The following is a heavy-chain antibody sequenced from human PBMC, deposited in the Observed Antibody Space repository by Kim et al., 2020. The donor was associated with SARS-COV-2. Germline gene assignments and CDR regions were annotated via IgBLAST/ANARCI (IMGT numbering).Heavy chain of an antibody. V-gene: IGHV4-39*01. CDR1: GGSISSSSYY. Sequence: SETLSLTCTVSGGSISSSSYYWGWIRQPPGKGLEWIGSIYYSGSTYYNPSLKSRVTISVDTSKNQFSLKLSSVTAADTAVYYCASPVRDYDSSGYYYLWGAFDIWGQGTMVTVSS. J-gene: IGHJ3*02. D-gene: IGHD3-22*01. CDR2: IYYSGST. CDR3: ASPVRDYDSSGYYYLWGAFDI.